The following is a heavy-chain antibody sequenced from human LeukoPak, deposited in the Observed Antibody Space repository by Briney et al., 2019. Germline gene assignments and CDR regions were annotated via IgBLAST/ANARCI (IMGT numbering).Heavy chain of an antibody. J-gene: IGHJ4*02. D-gene: IGHD5-24*01. CDR1: GGSFSGYY. Sequence: PSETLSLTCAVYGGSFSGYYWSWIRQPPGKGLEWIGEINHSGSTNYNPSLKSRVTISVDTSKNQLSLKLSSVTAADTAVYYCAREGDGYSNYFDYWGQGTLVTVSS. V-gene: IGHV4-34*01. CDR2: INHSGST. CDR3: AREGDGYSNYFDY.